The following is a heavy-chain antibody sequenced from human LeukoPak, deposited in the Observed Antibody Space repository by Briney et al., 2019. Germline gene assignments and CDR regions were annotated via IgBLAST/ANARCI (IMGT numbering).Heavy chain of an antibody. Sequence: GGSLRLSCAASGFTFSSYAMHWVRQAPGKGLEWVAVISYDGSNKYYADSVKGRFTISRDNSKNTLYLQMNSLRAEDTAVYYCARGNPRRRYYFAYWGQGTLVTVSS. V-gene: IGHV3-30-3*01. J-gene: IGHJ4*02. CDR1: GFTFSSYA. CDR2: ISYDGSNK. CDR3: ARGNPRRRYYFAY.